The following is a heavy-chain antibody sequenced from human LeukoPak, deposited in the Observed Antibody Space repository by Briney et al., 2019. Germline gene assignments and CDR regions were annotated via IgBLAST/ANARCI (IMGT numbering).Heavy chain of an antibody. D-gene: IGHD4-23*01. Sequence: GASVKVSCKASGYTFTNYAISWVRQAPGQGLGWMGRIIPILGIANYAQKFQGRVTITADKSTSTAYMELSSLRSEDTAVYYCARDPPTHYGGNFFPGYWGQGTLVTVSS. CDR2: IIPILGIA. CDR1: GYTFTNYA. V-gene: IGHV1-69*04. J-gene: IGHJ4*02. CDR3: ARDPPTHYGGNFFPGY.